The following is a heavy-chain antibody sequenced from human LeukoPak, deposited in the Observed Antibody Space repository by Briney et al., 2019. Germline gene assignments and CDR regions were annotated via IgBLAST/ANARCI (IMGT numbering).Heavy chain of an antibody. CDR3: ARSSEGRYYYDSSGFSYYYYYMDV. CDR2: INHSGST. Sequence: SETLSLTCAVYGGSFSGYSWTWIRQPPGKGLEWIGEINHSGSTNYNPSLTSRVTISVDTSKNQFSLKLSSVTAADTAVYYCARSSEGRYYYDSSGFSYYYYYMDVWGKGTTVTISS. D-gene: IGHD3-22*01. V-gene: IGHV4-34*01. CDR1: GGSFSGYS. J-gene: IGHJ6*03.